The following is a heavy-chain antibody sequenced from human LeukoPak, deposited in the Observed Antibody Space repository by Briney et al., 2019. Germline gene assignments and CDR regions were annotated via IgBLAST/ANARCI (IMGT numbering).Heavy chain of an antibody. V-gene: IGHV4-38-2*01. D-gene: IGHD5/OR15-5a*01. Sequence: SETLSLTCAVSGYSISSGYYWGWIRQPPGKGVEWIGSIYHSGSTYYNPSLKSRVTISVDTSKNQFSLKLSSVPAADTAVYYFARSTWTKYMDVWSKGTTVTVSS. CDR1: GYSISSGYY. CDR2: IYHSGST. CDR3: ARSTWTKYMDV. J-gene: IGHJ6*03.